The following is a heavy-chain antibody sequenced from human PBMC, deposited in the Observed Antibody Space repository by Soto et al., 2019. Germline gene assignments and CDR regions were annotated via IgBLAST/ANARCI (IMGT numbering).Heavy chain of an antibody. CDR3: ARYREVAYYYYGMDG. V-gene: IGHV1-24*01. Sequence: ASLMLSCKISGYTHTELPRHRRRKDPGKGLEWMGGFDPEDGETIYAQKFQGRVTITADESTSTAYMELSSLRSEDTAVYYCARYREVAYYYYGMDGCGQGTTVT. CDR1: GYTHTELP. J-gene: IGHJ6*02. CDR2: FDPEDGET. D-gene: IGHD3-10*01.